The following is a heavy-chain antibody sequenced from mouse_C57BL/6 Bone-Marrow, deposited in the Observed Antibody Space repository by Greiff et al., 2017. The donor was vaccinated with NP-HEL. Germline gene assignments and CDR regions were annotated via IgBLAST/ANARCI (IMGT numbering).Heavy chain of an antibody. J-gene: IGHJ4*01. D-gene: IGHD2-4*01. CDR1: GYTFTSYG. CDR2: IYPRSGNT. V-gene: IGHV1-81*01. CDR3: ARSYDYGYAMDY. Sequence: VHLVESGAELARPGASVKLSCKASGYTFTSYGISWVKQRTGQGLEWIGEIYPRSGNTYYNEKFKGKATLTADKSSSTAYMELRSLTSEDSAVYFCARSYDYGYAMDYWGQGTSVTVSS.